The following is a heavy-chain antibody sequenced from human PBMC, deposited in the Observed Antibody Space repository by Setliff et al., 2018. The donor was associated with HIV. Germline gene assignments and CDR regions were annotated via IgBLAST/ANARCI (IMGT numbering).Heavy chain of an antibody. CDR2: IIPIFGTA. Sequence: GASVKVSCKVSGGTFSNYAINWVRQAPGQGLEWMGGIIPIFGTADYAQKFQGRVTITADESTSTAYMELNTLRPEDTAVYYCASARIPTGGVSTSLDYWGQGALVTVSS. V-gene: IGHV1-69*13. CDR3: ASARIPTGGVSTSLDY. CDR1: GGTFSNYA. J-gene: IGHJ4*02. D-gene: IGHD3-3*01.